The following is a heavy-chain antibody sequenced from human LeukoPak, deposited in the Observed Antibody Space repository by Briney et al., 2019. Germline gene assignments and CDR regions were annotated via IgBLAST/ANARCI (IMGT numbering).Heavy chain of an antibody. CDR3: AKDGYNPVIGNSPSPLDY. CDR1: GFTFSSYA. D-gene: IGHD5-24*01. V-gene: IGHV3-23*01. J-gene: IGHJ4*02. CDR2: ISGSGGST. Sequence: GGSLRLSCAASGFTFSSYAMSWVRQAPGKGLEWVSAISGSGGSTYYADSVKRRFTISRDNSKNTLYLQMNSLRAEDTAVYYCAKDGYNPVIGNSPSPLDYWGQGTLVTVSS.